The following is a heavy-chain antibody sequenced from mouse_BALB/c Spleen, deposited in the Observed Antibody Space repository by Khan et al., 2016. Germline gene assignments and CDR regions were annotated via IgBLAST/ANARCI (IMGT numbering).Heavy chain of an antibody. V-gene: IGHV9-3-1*01. J-gene: IGHJ1*01. CDR2: NKTYSGES. Sequence: QIQLVQSGPELKKPGKTVKLSCKVSGYTFTNYGMNWVKRAPGKGLKWRVWNKTYSGESTYADDFKGRFALTLETSANTAFLQINNLKNEDTATYVWAGYCDCYGGGSSFDDWGAGTTVTVSA. CDR1: GYTFTNYG. CDR3: AGYCDCYGGGSSFDD. D-gene: IGHD1-1*02.